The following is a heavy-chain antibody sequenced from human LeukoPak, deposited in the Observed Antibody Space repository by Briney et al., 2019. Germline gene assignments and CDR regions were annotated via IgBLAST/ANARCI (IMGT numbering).Heavy chain of an antibody. CDR2: IYHSGST. J-gene: IGHJ5*02. CDR3: ARAQYSSSWYEYYWFDP. D-gene: IGHD6-13*01. CDR1: GFTFSSYG. Sequence: GSLRLSCAASGFTFSSYGMHWIRQPPGKGLEWIGSIYHSGSTYYNPSLKSRVTISVDTSKNQFSLKLSSVTAADTAVYYCARAQYSSSWYEYYWFDPWGQGTLVTVSS. V-gene: IGHV4-38-2*01.